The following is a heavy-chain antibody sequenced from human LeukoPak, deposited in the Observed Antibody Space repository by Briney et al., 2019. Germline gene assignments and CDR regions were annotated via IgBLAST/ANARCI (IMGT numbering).Heavy chain of an antibody. CDR1: GFTFDDYG. Sequence: GGSLRLSCAASGFTFDDYGMSWVRQAPGKGLEWVSGINWNGGSTGYADSVKGRFTISRDNAKNSLYLQMNSLRAEDTAVYYCAKPDYGDYPYYFDYWGQGTLVTVSS. V-gene: IGHV3-20*04. CDR2: INWNGGST. CDR3: AKPDYGDYPYYFDY. D-gene: IGHD4-17*01. J-gene: IGHJ4*02.